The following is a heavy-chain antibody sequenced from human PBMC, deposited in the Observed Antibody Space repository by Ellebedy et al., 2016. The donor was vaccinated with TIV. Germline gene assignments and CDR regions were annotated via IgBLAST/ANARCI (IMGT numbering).Heavy chain of an antibody. CDR1: GFTLSNYW. D-gene: IGHD2-21*02. J-gene: IGHJ5*02. Sequence: GESLKISCTASGFTLSNYWMTWVRQTPGRGLEWVANINQDGSQKYYVDSVKGRFTISRDNAKNSLYLQMNSLRDEDTAVYYCARAIGVADCSWGQGTLVTVSS. CDR2: INQDGSQK. CDR3: ARAIGVADCS. V-gene: IGHV3-7*01.